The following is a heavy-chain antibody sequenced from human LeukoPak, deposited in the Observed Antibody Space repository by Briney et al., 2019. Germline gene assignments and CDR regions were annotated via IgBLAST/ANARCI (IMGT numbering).Heavy chain of an antibody. J-gene: IGHJ4*02. CDR2: ISGSGGST. Sequence: AGGSLRLSCAASGFTFSSYAMSWVRQAPGKGLEWVSAISGSGGSTYYADSGKGRFTISRDNSKNTLYLQMNSLRAEDTAVYYCAKAFFGDYDLDYWGQGTLVTVSS. D-gene: IGHD4-17*01. CDR1: GFTFSSYA. CDR3: AKAFFGDYDLDY. V-gene: IGHV3-23*01.